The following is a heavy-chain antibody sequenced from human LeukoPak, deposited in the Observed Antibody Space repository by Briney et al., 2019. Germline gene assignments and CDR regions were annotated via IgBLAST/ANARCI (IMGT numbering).Heavy chain of an antibody. V-gene: IGHV4-34*01. J-gene: IGHJ5*02. D-gene: IGHD3-10*01. CDR2: INHSGST. CDR3: ARGARYGSGSYYPQSWPRFDP. Sequence: SETLSLTCAVYGGSFSGYYWSWIRQPPGKGLEWIGEINHSGSTNYNPSLKSRVTISVDTSKNQFSLKLSSVTAADTAVYYCARGARYGSGSYYPQSWPRFDPWGQGTLVTVSS. CDR1: GGSFSGYY.